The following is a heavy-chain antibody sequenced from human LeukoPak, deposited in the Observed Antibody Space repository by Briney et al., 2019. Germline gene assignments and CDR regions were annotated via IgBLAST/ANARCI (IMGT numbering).Heavy chain of an antibody. D-gene: IGHD3-10*01. J-gene: IGHJ4*02. CDR2: IYYSGST. Sequence: SQTLSLTCTVSGGSISSGGYYWSWIRQHPGKGREWIGYIYYSGSTYDNPSLKSRVTISVDTSKNQFSLKLSSVTAADTAVYYCAREGLWAFDYWGQGTLVTVSS. CDR1: GGSISSGGYY. CDR3: AREGLWAFDY. V-gene: IGHV4-31*03.